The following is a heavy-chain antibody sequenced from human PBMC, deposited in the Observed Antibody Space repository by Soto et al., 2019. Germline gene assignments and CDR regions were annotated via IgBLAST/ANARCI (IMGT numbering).Heavy chain of an antibody. Sequence: GGSLRLSCAASGFTFSSYSMNWVRQAPGKGLEWVSSISSSSYIYYADSVKGRFTISRDNAKNSLYLQMNSLRAEDTAVYYCARDHCTNGVCYSDYYYMDVWGKGTTVTVSS. CDR2: ISSSSYI. J-gene: IGHJ6*03. CDR3: ARDHCTNGVCYSDYYYMDV. D-gene: IGHD2-8*01. V-gene: IGHV3-21*01. CDR1: GFTFSSYS.